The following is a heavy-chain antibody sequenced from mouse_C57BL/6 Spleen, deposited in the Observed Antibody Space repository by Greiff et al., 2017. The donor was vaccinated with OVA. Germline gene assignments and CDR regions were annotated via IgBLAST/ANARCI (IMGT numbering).Heavy chain of an antibody. CDR3: ARRARGYFDY. CDR2: IRNKANGYTT. J-gene: IGHJ2*01. V-gene: IGHV7-3*01. CDR1: GFTFTAYY. Sequence: EVQLVESGGGLVQPGGSLSLSCAASGFTFTAYYMSWVRQPPGKALEWLGFIRNKANGYTTEYSASVKGRFTISRDNSQSILYLQMNALRAEDSATYYCARRARGYFDYWGQGTTLTVSS. D-gene: IGHD3-3*01.